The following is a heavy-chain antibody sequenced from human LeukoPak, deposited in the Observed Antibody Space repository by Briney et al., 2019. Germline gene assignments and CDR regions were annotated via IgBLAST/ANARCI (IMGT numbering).Heavy chain of an antibody. V-gene: IGHV1-8*02. J-gene: IGHJ6*03. D-gene: IGHD3-3*01. CDR3: ARGRWLRFLEWLSPYYMDV. CDR2: INPNSGNT. Sequence: ASVKVSCKASGYTFTGYYMHWVRQAPGQGLEWMGWINPNSGNTGYAQKFQGRVTMTRNTSISTAYMELSSLRSEDTAVYYCARGRWLRFLEWLSPYYMDVWGKGTTVTVSS. CDR1: GYTFTGYY.